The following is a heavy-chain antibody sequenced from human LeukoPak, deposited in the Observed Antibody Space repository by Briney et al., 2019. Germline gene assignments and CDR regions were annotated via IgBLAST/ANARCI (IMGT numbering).Heavy chain of an antibody. D-gene: IGHD2-15*01. CDR3: IKEAGYCSGGGCYRWFDS. Sequence: GGSLRLSCGASGFTFRSYSMSWVRQAPGKGLEWISYISTGGSTMYYADSVKGRFTIARDDAQNSLSLQMNSLRADVTAVYYCIKEAGYCSGGGCYRWFDSWGQGTLVTVSS. V-gene: IGHV3-48*01. J-gene: IGHJ5*01. CDR2: ISTGGSTM. CDR1: GFTFRSYS.